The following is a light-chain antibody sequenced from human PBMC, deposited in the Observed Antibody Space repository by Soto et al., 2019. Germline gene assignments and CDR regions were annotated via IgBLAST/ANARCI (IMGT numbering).Light chain of an antibody. CDR3: QQFIDGWT. Sequence: DIHMTASASSLSASVGERVTITCRASQGISNYLAWYQQKPGTAPKVLIYHASNLQSGVPSRFSGSGSETEFTLTISGLQPDDFATYYCQQFIDGWTFGQGTEVDI. CDR1: QGISNY. V-gene: IGKV1-16*01. CDR2: HAS. J-gene: IGKJ1*01.